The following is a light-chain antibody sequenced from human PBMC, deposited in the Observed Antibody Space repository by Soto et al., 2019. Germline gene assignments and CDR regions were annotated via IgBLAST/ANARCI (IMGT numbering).Light chain of an antibody. CDR1: SSDVGSYDL. J-gene: IGLJ1*01. Sequence: QSVLTQPASVSGSPGQSITISCTGTSSDVGSYDLVSWYQQHPGKAPKLMIFEVSNRPSGVSNRFSGSKSGNTASLTISGLQAEDEADYYCSSYSGGNTSYVFATGTKVTVL. V-gene: IGLV2-23*02. CDR3: SSYSGGNTSYV. CDR2: EVS.